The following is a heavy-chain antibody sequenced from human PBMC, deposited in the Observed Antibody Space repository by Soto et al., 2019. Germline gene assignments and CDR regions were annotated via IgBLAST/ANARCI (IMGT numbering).Heavy chain of an antibody. CDR3: VRGMDRNSAGF. V-gene: IGHV5-51*01. CDR1: GYTFTNYW. Sequence: GESLKISCKASGYTFTNYWIGWVRQVPGEGLEWMCFIFPSDSVTRYSPSFQGHVTISVDKSVDTTYLQWGSLKASDTAMYYCVRGMDRNSAGFWGLGTMVTVSS. J-gene: IGHJ4*02. D-gene: IGHD2-2*03. CDR2: IFPSDSVT.